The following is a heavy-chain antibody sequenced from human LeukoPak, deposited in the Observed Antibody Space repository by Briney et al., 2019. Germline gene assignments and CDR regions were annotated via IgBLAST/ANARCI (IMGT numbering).Heavy chain of an antibody. V-gene: IGHV4-59*01. CDR3: ARSPGIAARKKSSVWVFDY. CDR2: IYYSAST. CDR1: GGSISSYY. Sequence: SETLSLTWTVSGGSISSYYWSWIRQPPGKGRDWTGYIYYSASTNCTPSLKSRVTIFVVTSKNQFARNLSSLTAADTAVYYCARSPGIAARKKSSVWVFDYWGQGMLVTVSS. J-gene: IGHJ4*02. D-gene: IGHD6-6*01.